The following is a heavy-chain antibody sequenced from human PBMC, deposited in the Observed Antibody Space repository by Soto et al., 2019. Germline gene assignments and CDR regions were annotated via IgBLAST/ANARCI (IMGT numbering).Heavy chain of an antibody. V-gene: IGHV4-39*02. D-gene: IGHD3-16*01. J-gene: IGHJ4*02. CDR3: ARDYVPDHFDY. CDR2: IYYSGST. Sequence: SETLSLTCTVSGGSISSSSYYWGWIRQPPGKGLEWIGSIYYSGSTYYNPSLKSRVTISVDTSKNQFSLKLSSVTAADTAVYYCARDYVPDHFDYWGQGTLVTVSS. CDR1: GGSISSSSYY.